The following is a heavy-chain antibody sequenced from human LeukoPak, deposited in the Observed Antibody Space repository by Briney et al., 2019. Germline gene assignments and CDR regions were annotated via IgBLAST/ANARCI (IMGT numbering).Heavy chain of an antibody. D-gene: IGHD4-17*01. J-gene: IGHJ4*02. Sequence: SQTLSLTCTVSGGSISSGDYYWSWIRQPPGKGLEWIGYIYYSGSTYYNPSLKSRVTISVDTSKNQFSLKLSSVTAADTAVYYCARGPDHPLRTVTYDYWGQGTLVTVSS. CDR1: GGSISSGDYY. CDR3: ARGPDHPLRTVTYDY. V-gene: IGHV4-30-4*01. CDR2: IYYSGST.